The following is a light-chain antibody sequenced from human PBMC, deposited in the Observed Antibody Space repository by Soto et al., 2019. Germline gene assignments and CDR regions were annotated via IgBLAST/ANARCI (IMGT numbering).Light chain of an antibody. J-gene: IGKJ2*02. CDR3: QQSYISPCT. CDR1: QNISTS. V-gene: IGKV1-39*01. Sequence: DIQMTQSPSSLPASVRDRVTITCRASQNISTSLNWYQQKPGKAPNLLIYGASGLQSGVPSRFSGSGSGTDFTLTISSLQPEDFAIYFCQQSYISPCTFGQGTKVEI. CDR2: GAS.